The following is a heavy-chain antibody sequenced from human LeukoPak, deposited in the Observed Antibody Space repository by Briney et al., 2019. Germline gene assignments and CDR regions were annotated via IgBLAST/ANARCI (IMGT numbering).Heavy chain of an antibody. CDR2: IKQDGSEK. J-gene: IGHJ4*02. Sequence: GGSLRLSCAASVFPFNSYWVTWVRQAPGEGRVWVAYIKQDGSEKNYVDSVKGRFISSRDNAKNSLYLQMNSLRAEDTAVYYCARDPPVGGAYFDYWGQGSLVTVS. V-gene: IGHV3-7*01. D-gene: IGHD1-26*01. CDR1: VFPFNSYW. CDR3: ARDPPVGGAYFDY.